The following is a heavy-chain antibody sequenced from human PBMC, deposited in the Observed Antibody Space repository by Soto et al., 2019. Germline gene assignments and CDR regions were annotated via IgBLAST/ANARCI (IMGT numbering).Heavy chain of an antibody. CDR3: ARMIGPYCSSTSCLDCFAY. J-gene: IGHJ4*02. V-gene: IGHV1-2*02. CDR1: GYTFTGYN. CDR2: INPNNGGT. Sequence: QVQLVQSGAEGRKPGASVRVSCKASGYTFTGYNMHWVRQAPGQGLEWMGWINPNNGGTDYAQKLQGRVTMTRDTSISTAYMELSRLISDDTAVYYCARMIGPYCSSTSCLDCFAYWGQGTLVTVSS. D-gene: IGHD2-2*01.